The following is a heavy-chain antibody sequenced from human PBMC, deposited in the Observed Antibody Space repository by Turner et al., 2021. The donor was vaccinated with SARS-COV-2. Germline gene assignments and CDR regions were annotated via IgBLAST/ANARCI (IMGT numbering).Heavy chain of an antibody. J-gene: IGHJ4*02. V-gene: IGHV3-30*18. Sequence: HVQLVASAGGVLQPATALGLSSAASGFTFSSYGKHWVRQAPGKGLEWVAVISYDGSNKYNADSVKGRFTISRDNSKNTLYLQMNSLRAEDTAVYYCAKDDNYDFWTGYYMYWGQGTLVTVSS. D-gene: IGHD3-3*01. CDR3: AKDDNYDFWTGYYMY. CDR2: ISYDGSNK. CDR1: GFTFSSYG.